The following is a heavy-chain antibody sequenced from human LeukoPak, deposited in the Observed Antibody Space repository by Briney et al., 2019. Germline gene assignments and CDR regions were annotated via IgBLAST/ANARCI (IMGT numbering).Heavy chain of an antibody. V-gene: IGHV4-4*07. J-gene: IGHJ6*03. D-gene: IGHD3-22*01. Sequence: PSETLSLTCTVSGGSISSYYWSWIRQPAGKGLEWIGRIYTSGSTNYNPSLKSRVTMSVDTSKNQFSLKLSSVTAADTAVYYCARDKSYYYDSSGYYNYYYYYMDVWGKGTTVTVSS. CDR2: IYTSGST. CDR1: GGSISSYY. CDR3: ARDKSYYYDSSGYYNYYYYYMDV.